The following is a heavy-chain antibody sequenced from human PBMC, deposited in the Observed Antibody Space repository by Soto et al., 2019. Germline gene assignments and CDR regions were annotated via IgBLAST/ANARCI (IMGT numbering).Heavy chain of an antibody. Sequence: KTSETLSLTCTVSGGSISSGGYYWSWIRQHPGKGREWIGYIYYSGSTYYNPSLKSRVTISVDTSKNQFSLKLSSVTAADTAVYYCARANPTPPREIANNYDFWSGWERDGYNHIGFDYWGQGTLVTVSS. CDR1: GGSISSGGYY. CDR2: IYYSGST. V-gene: IGHV4-31*03. CDR3: ARANPTPPREIANNYDFWSGWERDGYNHIGFDY. J-gene: IGHJ4*02. D-gene: IGHD3-3*01.